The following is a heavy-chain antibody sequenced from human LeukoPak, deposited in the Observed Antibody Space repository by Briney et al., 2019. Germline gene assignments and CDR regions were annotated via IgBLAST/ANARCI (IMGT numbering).Heavy chain of an antibody. Sequence: SETLSLTCTVSGCSISSYYWSWIRQPPGKGLEWIGYIYYSGSTNYNPSLKSRVTISVDTSKNQFSLKLSSVTAADTAVYYCASASGYSYGSFGWFDPWGQGTLVTVSS. CDR2: IYYSGST. V-gene: IGHV4-59*01. CDR1: GCSISSYY. CDR3: ASASGYSYGSFGWFDP. D-gene: IGHD5-18*01. J-gene: IGHJ5*02.